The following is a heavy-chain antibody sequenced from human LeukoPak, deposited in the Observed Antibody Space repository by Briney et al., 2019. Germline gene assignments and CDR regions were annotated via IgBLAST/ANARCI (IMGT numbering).Heavy chain of an antibody. D-gene: IGHD3-3*01. Sequence: PGRSLRLSCAASGFTFSSYGMHWVRQAPGKGLEWVAVISYDGSNKYYADSVKGRFTISRDNSKNTLYLQMNSLRAEDTAVYYCARDRITDFWSGYYTNYFDYWGQGTLVTVSS. V-gene: IGHV3-30*03. CDR1: GFTFSSYG. CDR2: ISYDGSNK. CDR3: ARDRITDFWSGYYTNYFDY. J-gene: IGHJ4*02.